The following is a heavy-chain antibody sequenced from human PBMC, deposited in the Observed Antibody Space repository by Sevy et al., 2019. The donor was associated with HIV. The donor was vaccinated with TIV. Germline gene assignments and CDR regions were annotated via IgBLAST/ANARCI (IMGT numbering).Heavy chain of an antibody. J-gene: IGHJ4*02. CDR3: AIRGSGYSSGWSPAFDY. D-gene: IGHD6-19*01. Sequence: ASVKVSCKASGYTFTSYDINWVRQATGQGLEWMGWMNPNSGNTGYAQKFQGRVTMTRNTSIRTAYMELSSLRSEDTAVYYCAIRGSGYSSGWSPAFDYWGQGTLVTVSS. CDR1: GYTFTSYD. CDR2: MNPNSGNT. V-gene: IGHV1-8*01.